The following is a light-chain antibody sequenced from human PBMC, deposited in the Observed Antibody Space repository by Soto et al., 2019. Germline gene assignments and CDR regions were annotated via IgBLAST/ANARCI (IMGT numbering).Light chain of an antibody. J-gene: IGLJ1*01. V-gene: IGLV2-14*01. CDR3: GSITRSSTSV. CDR1: SSDVGGFEY. Sequence: QSVLXQPASVSGSPGQSITISCTGTSSDVGGFEYVSWYQHQPGKAPKLIIYDVTKRPSGVSNRFPGSKSGNTASLTISGIQAEDEGDYYCGSITRSSTSVFGTGTKVTVL. CDR2: DVT.